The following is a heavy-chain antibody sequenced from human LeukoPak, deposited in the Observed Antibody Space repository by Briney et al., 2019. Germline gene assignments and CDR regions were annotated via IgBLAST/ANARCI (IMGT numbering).Heavy chain of an antibody. CDR3: ARTYCSGGSCYSVDY. V-gene: IGHV3-48*02. CDR1: GFTFSSYE. CDR2: ISSSSSTI. D-gene: IGHD2-15*01. Sequence: GGSLRLSCAASGFTFSSYEMNWVRQAPGKGLEWVSYISSSSSTIYYADSVKGRFTISRDNAKNSLYLQMNSLRDEDTAVYYCARTYCSGGSCYSVDYWGQGTLVTVSS. J-gene: IGHJ4*02.